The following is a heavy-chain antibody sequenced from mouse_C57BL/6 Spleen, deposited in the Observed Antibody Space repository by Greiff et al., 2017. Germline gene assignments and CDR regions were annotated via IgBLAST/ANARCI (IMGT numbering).Heavy chain of an antibody. V-gene: IGHV5-9*01. J-gene: IGHJ4*01. CDR3: ARRQLITTVVAPYAMDD. CDR1: GFTFSRYT. CDR2: ISGGGGNT. D-gene: IGHD1-1*01. Sequence: EVNLVESGGGLVKPGGSLKLSCAASGFTFSRYTMSWVRQTPEKRLAWVATISGGGGNTYYPDSVKGRFTISSAHAKNTLYLQRSRRRSEDTALYYCARRQLITTVVAPYAMDDWGKGTSVTVSS.